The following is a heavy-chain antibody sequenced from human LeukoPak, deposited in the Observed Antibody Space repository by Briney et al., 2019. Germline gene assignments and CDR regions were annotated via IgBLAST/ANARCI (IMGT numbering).Heavy chain of an antibody. Sequence: ASVKVSCKASGYTFTTYAMNWMRQAPGQGIEWMGWISTNTGNPTYAQGFTGRFVFSLDTSVSTAYLQISSLKAEDTAVYYCASDWSSTGSDVGWFDPWGQETLVTVSS. J-gene: IGHJ5*02. CDR3: ASDWSSTGSDVGWFDP. CDR2: ISTNTGNP. CDR1: GYTFTTYA. D-gene: IGHD1-14*01. V-gene: IGHV7-4-1*02.